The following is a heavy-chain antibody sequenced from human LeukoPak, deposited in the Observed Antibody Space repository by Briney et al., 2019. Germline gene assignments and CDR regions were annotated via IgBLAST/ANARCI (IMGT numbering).Heavy chain of an antibody. J-gene: IGHJ5*01. D-gene: IGHD1-26*01. CDR1: GFTFRDYW. V-gene: IGHV3-74*01. Sequence: TGGSLRLSCAASGFTFRDYWMHWIRQAPGKGLVWVSRIKGDGSHTIYADSVKGRFTISRGNAKNTLYLQMKSLRVEDTALYYCVRDWDHFDFDSWGQGTLVTVSS. CDR2: IKGDGSHT. CDR3: VRDWDHFDFDS.